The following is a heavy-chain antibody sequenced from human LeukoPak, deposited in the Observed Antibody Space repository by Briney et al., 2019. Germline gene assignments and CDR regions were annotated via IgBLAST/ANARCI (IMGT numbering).Heavy chain of an antibody. CDR2: IGIAGDT. Sequence: GGSLRLSCAASGFTFSSYDIHWVRQVTGKGLEWVSAIGIAGDTYYLDSVKGRFTISRENAKNSLYLQMKSLRVADTAVYYCARGQLVRAGYFDLWGRGTLVTVSS. V-gene: IGHV3-13*01. D-gene: IGHD3-10*01. CDR3: ARGQLVRAGYFDL. J-gene: IGHJ2*01. CDR1: GFTFSSYD.